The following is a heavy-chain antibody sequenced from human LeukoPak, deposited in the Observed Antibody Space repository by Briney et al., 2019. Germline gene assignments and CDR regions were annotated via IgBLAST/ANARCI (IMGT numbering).Heavy chain of an antibody. J-gene: IGHJ4*02. CDR1: GFTFSSYG. CDR2: ISGSGGST. D-gene: IGHD3-16*02. CDR3: AKGAYDYVWGSYRLYYFDY. V-gene: IGHV3-23*01. Sequence: GGSLRLSCAASGFTFSSYGMSWVRQAPGKGLEWVSAISGSGGSTYYADSVKGRFTISRDNSKNTLYLQMNSLRAEDTAVYYCAKGAYDYVWGSYRLYYFDYWGQGTLVTVSS.